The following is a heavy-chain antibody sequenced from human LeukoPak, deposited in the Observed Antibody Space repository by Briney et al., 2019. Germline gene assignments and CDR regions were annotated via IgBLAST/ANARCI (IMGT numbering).Heavy chain of an antibody. CDR2: ISSSGSTI. J-gene: IGHJ4*02. V-gene: IGHV3-11*04. D-gene: IGHD3-3*02. CDR3: ASFLEWLSPLDY. CDR1: GFTFSDYY. Sequence: GGSLRLSCAASGFTFSDYYMSWIRQAPGKGLEWVSYISSSGSTIYYADSVKGRFTISRDNAKNSLYLQMNSLRAEDTAVYYCASFLEWLSPLDYWGQGTLVTVPS.